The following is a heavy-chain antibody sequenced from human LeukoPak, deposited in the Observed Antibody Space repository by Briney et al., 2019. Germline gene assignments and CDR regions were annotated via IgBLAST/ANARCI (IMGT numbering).Heavy chain of an antibody. J-gene: IGHJ6*03. CDR1: GGSISSYY. CDR2: IYYSGST. V-gene: IGHV4-59*01. D-gene: IGHD6-13*01. CDR3: ASMAAPDLNNYYYYYYMDV. Sequence: PSETLSLTCTVSGGSISSYYWSWIRQPPGKGLEWIGYIYYSGSTNYNPSLKSRVTISVDTSKNQFSLKLSPVTAADTAVYYCASMAAPDLNNYYYYYYMDVWGKGTTVTVSS.